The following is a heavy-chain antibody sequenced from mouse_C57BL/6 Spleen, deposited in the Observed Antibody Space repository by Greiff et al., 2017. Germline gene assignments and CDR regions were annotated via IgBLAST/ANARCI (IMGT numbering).Heavy chain of an antibody. D-gene: IGHD1-1*01. V-gene: IGHV1-82*01. CDR2: IYPGAGDT. CDR3: ARGTTVGGDY. J-gene: IGHJ4*01. Sequence: VQLLESGPELVKPGASVKISCKASGYAFSSSWMNWVKQRPGKGLEWIGRIYPGAGDTNYNGKFKGKATLTADKSSSTAYMQLSSLTSEDSAVYFCARGTTVGGDYWGQGASVTVAS. CDR1: GYAFSSSW.